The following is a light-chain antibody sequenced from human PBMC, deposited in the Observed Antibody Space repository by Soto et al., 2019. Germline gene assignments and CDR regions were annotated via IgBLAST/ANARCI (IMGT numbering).Light chain of an antibody. V-gene: IGKV3-15*01. CDR3: QQYNNGPTYA. J-gene: IGKJ2*01. Sequence: EIVMTQSPAPLSASPGERATLSCRASQSISSSLAWYQQKPGQAPRLLIYGASTRAAGIPARFSGSGSGTDFTLTISGLQSEDCAVYYCQQYNNGPTYAFGQGSELEIK. CDR2: GAS. CDR1: QSISSS.